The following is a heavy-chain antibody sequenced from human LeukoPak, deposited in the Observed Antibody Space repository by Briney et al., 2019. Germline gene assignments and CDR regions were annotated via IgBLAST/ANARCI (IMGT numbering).Heavy chain of an antibody. CDR1: GFTFSSYE. D-gene: IGHD6-13*01. Sequence: GGSLRLSCAASGFTFSSYEMNWVRQAPGKGLEWVSYISSSGSTIYYADSVKGRFTISRDNAKNSLYLQMNSLRAEDTAVYYCASVGGAGAAVVDYWGQGTLVTVSS. CDR3: ASVGGAGAAVVDY. CDR2: ISSSGSTI. V-gene: IGHV3-48*03. J-gene: IGHJ4*02.